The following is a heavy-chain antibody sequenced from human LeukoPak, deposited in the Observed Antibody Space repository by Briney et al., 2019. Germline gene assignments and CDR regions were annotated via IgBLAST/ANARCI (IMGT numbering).Heavy chain of an antibody. V-gene: IGHV3-23*01. CDR2: ISAGGGST. Sequence: GGSLRLSCADSGFTLSTYAMNWVRQAPGKGLEWVSGISAGGGSTYYADSVKGRFTISRDNSKNTLYLQMNSPTVEDTAVYYCANSPRSAADNWFDPWGQGTLVTVSS. J-gene: IGHJ5*02. CDR1: GFTLSTYA. D-gene: IGHD6-13*01. CDR3: ANSPRSAADNWFDP.